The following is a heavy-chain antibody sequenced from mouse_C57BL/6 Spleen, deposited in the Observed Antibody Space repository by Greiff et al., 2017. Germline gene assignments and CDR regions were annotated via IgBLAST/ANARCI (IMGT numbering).Heavy chain of an antibody. D-gene: IGHD1-1*01. CDR2: IDPSDSYT. Sequence: QVQLQQPGAELVRPGTSVKLSCKASGYTFTSYWMHWVKQRPGQGLEWIGVIDPSDSYTNYNQKFKGKATLTVDTSSSTAYMQLSSLTSEDSAVYYCARRGYGSSYFDYWGQGTTLTVSS. CDR1: GYTFTSYW. CDR3: ARRGYGSSYFDY. V-gene: IGHV1-59*01. J-gene: IGHJ2*01.